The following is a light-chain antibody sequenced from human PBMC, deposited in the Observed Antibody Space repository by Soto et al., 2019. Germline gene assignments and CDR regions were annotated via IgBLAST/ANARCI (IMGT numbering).Light chain of an antibody. V-gene: IGKV3-15*01. J-gene: IGKJ4*01. CDR3: QQYNNWPRT. Sequence: EIVMTQSPATLSVSPGERATLSCRASQSISITLAWYQQKPGQAPRLLIDGASTRATDIPARFSGSGSGTEFTLTISGLQSEDFAVYYCQQYNNWPRTFGGGTKVEI. CDR1: QSISIT. CDR2: GAS.